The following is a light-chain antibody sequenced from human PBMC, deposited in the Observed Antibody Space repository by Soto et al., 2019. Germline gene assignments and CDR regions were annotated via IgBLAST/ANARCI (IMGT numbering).Light chain of an antibody. CDR1: QSVTTR. J-gene: IGKJ5*01. Sequence: EIVLRQSPCTRALSGGGRVTGACRAIQSVTTRLAWYQHKPGQAPTLLMSGASNRASGVPVRFSGSGSGTDFTLTIPRLEPEDFALYYCQQYGGSPITFGLGTRLEIK. CDR2: GAS. V-gene: IGKV3-20*01. CDR3: QQYGGSPIT.